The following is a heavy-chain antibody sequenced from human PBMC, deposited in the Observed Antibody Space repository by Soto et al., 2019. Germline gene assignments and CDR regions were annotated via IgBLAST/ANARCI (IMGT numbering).Heavy chain of an antibody. CDR3: AREADFASSGYVLDY. D-gene: IGHD3-22*01. CDR1: GFTFSGFS. CDR2: VTSSPSSM. V-gene: IGHV3-21*01. Sequence: PGGSLRLSCAASGFTFSGFSMYWVRQAPGKGLEWVSSVTSSPSSMFYADSVKGRFTISRDDAKDSLFLQMNSLRADDTAVYYCAREADFASSGYVLDYWGLGTLVTVSS. J-gene: IGHJ4*02.